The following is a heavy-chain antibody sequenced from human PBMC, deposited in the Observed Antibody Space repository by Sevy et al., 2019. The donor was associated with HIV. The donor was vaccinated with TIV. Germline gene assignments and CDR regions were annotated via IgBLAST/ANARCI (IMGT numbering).Heavy chain of an antibody. CDR1: GFTFDDYA. CDR3: AKDRVGYCSSTSCLYDAFDI. J-gene: IGHJ3*02. CDR2: ISWNSGSI. D-gene: IGHD2-2*01. Sequence: GGSLRLSCAASGFTFDDYAMHWVRQAPGKGLEWVSGISWNSGSIGYADSVKGRFTISRDNAKNSLYLQMNSLRAEDTALYYCAKDRVGYCSSTSCLYDAFDIWGQGTMVTVSS. V-gene: IGHV3-9*01.